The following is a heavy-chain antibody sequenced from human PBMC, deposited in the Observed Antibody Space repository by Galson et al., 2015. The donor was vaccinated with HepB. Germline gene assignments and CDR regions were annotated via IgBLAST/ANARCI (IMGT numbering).Heavy chain of an antibody. J-gene: IGHJ4*02. CDR3: ARDENDFWSGYYHY. D-gene: IGHD3-3*01. CDR1: GFTVSSNY. CDR2: IYSGGST. Sequence: SLRLSCAASGFTVSSNYMSWVRQAPGKGLEWVSVIYSGGSTYYADSVKGRFTISRDNSKNTLYLQMNSLRAEDTAVHYCARDENDFWSGYYHYWGQGTLVTVSS. V-gene: IGHV3-66*01.